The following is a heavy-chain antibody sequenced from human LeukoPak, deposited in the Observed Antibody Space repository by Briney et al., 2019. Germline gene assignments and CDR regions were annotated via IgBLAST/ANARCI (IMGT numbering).Heavy chain of an antibody. D-gene: IGHD1-26*01. J-gene: IGHJ3*02. Sequence: SETLSLTCTVSGVSINDTTYFWGWIRQPPGKGLEWIGYIYYSGSTNYNPSLKSRVTISVDTSKNQFSLKLSSVTAADTAVYYCARESYSGSYWDAFDIWGQGTMVTVSS. CDR2: IYYSGST. CDR3: ARESYSGSYWDAFDI. CDR1: GVSINDTTYF. V-gene: IGHV4-61*01.